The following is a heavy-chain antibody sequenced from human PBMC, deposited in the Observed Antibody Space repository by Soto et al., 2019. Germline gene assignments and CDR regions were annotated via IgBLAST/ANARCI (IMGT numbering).Heavy chain of an antibody. V-gene: IGHV4-59*04. CDR3: ARHVRGYCSGGSCYSDY. Sequence: SETLSLTCTVSGGSISSYYWSWIRQPPGKGLEWIGYIYYSGSTYYNPSLKSRVTISVDTSKNQFSLKLSSVTAADTAVYYCARHVRGYCSGGSCYSDYWGQGTLVTVSS. D-gene: IGHD2-15*01. CDR1: GGSISSYY. J-gene: IGHJ4*02. CDR2: IYYSGST.